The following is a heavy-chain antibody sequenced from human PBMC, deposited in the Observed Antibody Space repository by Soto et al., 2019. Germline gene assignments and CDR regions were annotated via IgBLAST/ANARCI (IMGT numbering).Heavy chain of an antibody. Sequence: GGSLRLSCAASGFTVSSNYMSWVRQAPGKGLEWVSVIYSGGSTYYADSVKGRFTISRDNSKNTLYLQMNSLRAEDTAVYYCATPGSSVYYYGMDVWGQGTTVTVSS. CDR3: ATPGSSVYYYGMDV. V-gene: IGHV3-53*01. D-gene: IGHD6-6*01. CDR1: GFTVSSNY. J-gene: IGHJ6*02. CDR2: IYSGGST.